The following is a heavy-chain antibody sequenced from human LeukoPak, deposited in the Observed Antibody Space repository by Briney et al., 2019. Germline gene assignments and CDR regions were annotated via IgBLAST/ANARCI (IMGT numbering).Heavy chain of an antibody. D-gene: IGHD3-3*01. V-gene: IGHV1-8*03. CDR2: MNPNSGNT. J-gene: IGHJ6*03. CDR1: GYTFTSYD. Sequence: GASVKVSCKASGYTFTSYDINWVRQATGQGLEWMGWMNPNSGNTGYAQKLQGRVTITRNTSTSTAYMELSSLRSEDTAVYYCAREVQAYDFWSTDYYMDVWGKGTTVTVSS. CDR3: AREVQAYDFWSTDYYMDV.